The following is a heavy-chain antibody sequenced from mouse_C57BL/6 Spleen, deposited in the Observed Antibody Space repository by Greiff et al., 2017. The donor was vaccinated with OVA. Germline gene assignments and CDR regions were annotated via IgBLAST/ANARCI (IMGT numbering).Heavy chain of an antibody. J-gene: IGHJ4*01. V-gene: IGHV1-18*01. D-gene: IGHD1-1*01. CDR2: INPNNGGT. Sequence: EVKLMESGPELVKPGASVKIPCKASGYTFTDYNMDWVKQSHGKSLEWIGDINPNNGGTIYNQKFKGKATLTVDKSSSTAYMELRSLTSEDTAVYYCARSLRGIMDYWGQGTSVTVSS. CDR1: GYTFTDYN. CDR3: ARSLRGIMDY.